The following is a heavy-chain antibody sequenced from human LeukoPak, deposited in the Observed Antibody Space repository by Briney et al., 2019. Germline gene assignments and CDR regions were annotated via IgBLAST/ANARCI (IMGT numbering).Heavy chain of an antibody. CDR2: INTNTGNP. J-gene: IGHJ6*02. D-gene: IGHD3-22*01. CDR3: ASIDYYDSSGLSNRYYYYGMDV. Sequence: ASVKVSCKASGYTFTSYYMHWVRQAPGQGLEWMGWINTNTGNPTYAQGFTGRFVFSLDTSVSTAYLQISSLKAEDTAVYYCASIDYYDSSGLSNRYYYYGMDVWGQGTTVTVSS. V-gene: IGHV7-4-1*02. CDR1: GYTFTSYY.